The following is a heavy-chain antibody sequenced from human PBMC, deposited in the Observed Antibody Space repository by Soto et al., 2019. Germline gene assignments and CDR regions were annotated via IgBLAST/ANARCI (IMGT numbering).Heavy chain of an antibody. V-gene: IGHV3-33*01. CDR3: ARDPLWGTAMALWYFDL. J-gene: IGHJ2*01. Sequence: PGGSLRLSCAASGFTFSSYGMHWVRQAPGKGLEWVAVIWYDGSNKYYADSVKGRFTISRDNSKNTLYLQMNSLRAEDTAVYYCARDPLWGTAMALWYFDLWGRGTLVTVSS. CDR2: IWYDGSNK. D-gene: IGHD5-18*01. CDR1: GFTFSSYG.